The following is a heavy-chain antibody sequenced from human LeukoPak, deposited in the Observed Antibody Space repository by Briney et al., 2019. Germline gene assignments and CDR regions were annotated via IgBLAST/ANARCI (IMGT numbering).Heavy chain of an antibody. CDR2: ISGSGGST. J-gene: IGHJ4*02. CDR1: GFTFSSYA. Sequence: GGSLRLSCAASGFTFSSYAMSWVRQAPGKGLEWVSAISGSGGSTYYADSVKGRFTISRDNSKNTLYLQMNSLRAEDTAVYYCAKAGLLLWFGEPTDYWGQGTLVTVSS. V-gene: IGHV3-23*01. D-gene: IGHD3-10*01. CDR3: AKAGLLLWFGEPTDY.